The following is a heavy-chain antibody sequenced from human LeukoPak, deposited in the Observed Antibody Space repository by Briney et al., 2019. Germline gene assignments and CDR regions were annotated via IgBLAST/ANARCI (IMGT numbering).Heavy chain of an antibody. CDR3: AELGITIIGGV. CDR2: ISSSSSTI. D-gene: IGHD3-10*02. CDR1: GFTFRSYE. V-gene: IGHV3-48*03. Sequence: GALRLSCAASGFTFRSYEMNWVRQAAGKGLEWVSYISSSSSTIYYADSVKGRFTISRDNAKNSLYLQMNSLRAEDTAVDYCAELGITIIGGVWGKGTTVTISS. J-gene: IGHJ6*04.